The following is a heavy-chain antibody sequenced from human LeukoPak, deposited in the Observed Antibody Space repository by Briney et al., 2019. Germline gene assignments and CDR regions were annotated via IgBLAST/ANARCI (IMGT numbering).Heavy chain of an antibody. D-gene: IGHD1-14*01. CDR1: GGTISSSVYY. CDR2: IYYSGIT. Sequence: PSETLSLTCTVSGGTISSSVYYWSWIRQPPGKGREWIGNIYYSGITYYNPSLKSRVTISVDTSKNQFSLKLRSVTAADTAVYYCAPGLVPTGAFDIWGQGTMVTVYS. J-gene: IGHJ3*02. CDR3: APGLVPTGAFDI. V-gene: IGHV4-39*01.